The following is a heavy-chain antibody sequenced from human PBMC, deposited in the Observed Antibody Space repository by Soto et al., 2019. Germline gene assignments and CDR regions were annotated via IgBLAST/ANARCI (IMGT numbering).Heavy chain of an antibody. CDR3: ASDGSGSLGSINYGMDV. CDR1: GDSVSSGSYY. CDR2: IYYSGST. Sequence: SETLSLTCTVSGDSVSSGSYYWRWIRQPPGKGLEWIGYIYYSGSTNYNPSLKSRVTISVDTSKNQFPLKLSSVTAADTAVYYCASDGSGSLGSINYGMDVWGQGTTVTSP. J-gene: IGHJ6*02. V-gene: IGHV4-61*01. D-gene: IGHD3-10*01.